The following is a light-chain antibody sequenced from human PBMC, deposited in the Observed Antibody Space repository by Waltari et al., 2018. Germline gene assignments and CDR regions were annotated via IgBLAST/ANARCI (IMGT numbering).Light chain of an antibody. Sequence: AIQMTQSPSSLSASVGDRVTITCRASQGIRNDLGWYQQRPGKAPMLLIYDASSLQTGVPSRFSGSGSCTVFTLTISSLQPEDFGTYYCLQDYSYPWTFGQGTKVEVK. V-gene: IGKV1-6*01. J-gene: IGKJ1*01. CDR2: DAS. CDR3: LQDYSYPWT. CDR1: QGIRND.